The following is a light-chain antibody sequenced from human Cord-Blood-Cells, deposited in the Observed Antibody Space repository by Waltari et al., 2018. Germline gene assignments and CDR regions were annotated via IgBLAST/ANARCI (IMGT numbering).Light chain of an antibody. J-gene: IGLJ1*01. CDR1: SSDVRGYNY. CDR2: DVS. CDR3: SSYTSSSTLV. V-gene: IGLV2-14*03. Sequence: QSALTQPASVSGSPGQSITIPCTGTSSDVRGYNYVSWYQQHPGKPPTLMTYDVSNRRSGVSIRFSGSTSCNTASLTISGLQAEDEADYYCSSYTSSSTLVFGTVTKVTVL.